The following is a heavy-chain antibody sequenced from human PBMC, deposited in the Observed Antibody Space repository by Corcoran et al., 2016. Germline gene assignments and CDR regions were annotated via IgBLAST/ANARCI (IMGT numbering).Heavy chain of an antibody. CDR3: ARASYSSGWSQSDAFDI. CDR2: IYTSGST. J-gene: IGHJ3*02. Sequence: QVQLQESGPGLVKPSETLSLTCTVSGGSISSYYWSWIRQPAGKGLEWIGRIYTSGSTNYNPSLKSRVTMSVDTSKNQFSLKLSSVTAADTAVYYWARASYSSGWSQSDAFDIWGQGTMVTVSS. V-gene: IGHV4-4*07. D-gene: IGHD6-19*01. CDR1: GGSISSYY.